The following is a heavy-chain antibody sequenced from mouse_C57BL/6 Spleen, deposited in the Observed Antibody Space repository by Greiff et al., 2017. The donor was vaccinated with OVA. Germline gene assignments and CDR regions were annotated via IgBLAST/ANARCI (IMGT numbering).Heavy chain of an antibody. CDR2: IDPSDSYT. CDR3: ALDSSDYFDY. V-gene: IGHV1-59*01. CDR1: GYTFTSYW. Sequence: QVQLQQSGAELVRPGTSVKLSCKASGYTFTSYWMHWVKQRPGQGLEWIGVIDPSDSYTNYNQKFKGKATLTVDTSSSTAYMQLSSLTSEDSAVYYCALDSSDYFDYWGQGTTLTVSS. J-gene: IGHJ2*01. D-gene: IGHD3-2*01.